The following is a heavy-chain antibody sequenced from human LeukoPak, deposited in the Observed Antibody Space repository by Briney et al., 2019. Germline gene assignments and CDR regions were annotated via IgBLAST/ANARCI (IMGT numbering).Heavy chain of an antibody. CDR2: IYHSGGT. CDR1: GGSISSSNW. Sequence: PSGTLSLTCAVSGGSISSSNWWSWVRQPPGKGLEWIGEIYHSGGTNYNPSLKSRVTISVDTSKNQFSLKLSSVTAADTAVYYCARARITIFGVVVSFDYWGQGTLVTVSS. CDR3: ARARITIFGVVVSFDY. D-gene: IGHD3-3*01. V-gene: IGHV4-4*02. J-gene: IGHJ4*02.